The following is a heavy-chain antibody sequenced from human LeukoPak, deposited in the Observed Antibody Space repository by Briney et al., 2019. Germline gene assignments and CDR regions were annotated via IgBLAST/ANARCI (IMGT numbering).Heavy chain of an antibody. D-gene: IGHD2-2*01. CDR2: ISAYNGNT. CDR1: GYTFTSYG. CDR3: ARGDIVVVPAPYGMDV. Sequence: GASVKVSCKASGYTFTSYGISWVRQAPGQGLEWMGWISAYNGNTNYAQKLQGRVTMTTDTSTSTAYMELRSLRSDDTAVYYSARGDIVVVPAPYGMDVWGQGTTVTVSS. V-gene: IGHV1-18*01. J-gene: IGHJ6*02.